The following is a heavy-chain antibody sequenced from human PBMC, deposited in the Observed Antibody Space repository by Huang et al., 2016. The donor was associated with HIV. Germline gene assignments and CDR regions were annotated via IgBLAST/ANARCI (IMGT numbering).Heavy chain of an antibody. D-gene: IGHD3-16*01. Sequence: QVQLQESGPGLVKPSDTLSLTCTVSDGSIRSYYWSWIRQSPGKGLEWIGHIFYSGSSNYNPSLKSRVTISIDTSKNQFSLRLRSVTAADTAVYFCSRADFNGGDLWYYYGMDVWGQGTTVTVSS. V-gene: IGHV4-59*07. CDR1: DGSIRSYY. CDR3: SRADFNGGDLWYYYGMDV. CDR2: IFYSGSS. J-gene: IGHJ6*02.